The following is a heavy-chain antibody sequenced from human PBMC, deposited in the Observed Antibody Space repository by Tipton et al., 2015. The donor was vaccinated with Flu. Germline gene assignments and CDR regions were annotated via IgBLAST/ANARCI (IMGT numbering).Heavy chain of an antibody. CDR3: ARVVKGYCSSTSCYPYYYYYMDV. Sequence: TLSLTCTVSGGSISSYYWSWIRQPPGKGLEWIGYIYYSGSTNYNPSLKSRVTISVDTSKNQFSLQLSSVTAADTAVYYCARVVKGYCSSTSCYPYYYYYMDVWGKGTTVTVSS. D-gene: IGHD2-2*01. V-gene: IGHV4-59*08. CDR1: GGSISSYY. J-gene: IGHJ6*03. CDR2: IYYSGST.